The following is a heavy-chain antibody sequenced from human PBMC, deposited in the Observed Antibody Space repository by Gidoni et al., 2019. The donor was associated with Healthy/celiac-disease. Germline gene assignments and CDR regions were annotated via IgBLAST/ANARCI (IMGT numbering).Heavy chain of an antibody. J-gene: IGHJ6*02. CDR3: ARQGAAGIYYYYYYGMDV. V-gene: IGHV4-39*01. D-gene: IGHD6-13*01. Sequence: GLEWIGSIYYSGSTYYNPSLKSRVTISVDTSKNQFSLKLSSVTAADTAVYYCARQGAAGIYYYYYYGMDVWGQGTTVTVSS. CDR2: IYYSGST.